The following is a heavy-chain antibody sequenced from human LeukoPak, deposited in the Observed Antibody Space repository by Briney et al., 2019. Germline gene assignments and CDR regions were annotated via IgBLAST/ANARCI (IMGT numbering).Heavy chain of an antibody. CDR2: ISSSSSTI. J-gene: IGHJ4*02. CDR3: ARVSTRIAAAGLDY. Sequence: GGSLRLSCAASGFTFSSYSMNWVRQAPGKGLEWVSYISSSSSTIYYADSVKGRFTISRDNAKNSLYLQMNSLRAEDTAVYYCARVSTRIAAAGLDYWGQGTLVTVSS. D-gene: IGHD6-13*01. CDR1: GFTFSSYS. V-gene: IGHV3-48*01.